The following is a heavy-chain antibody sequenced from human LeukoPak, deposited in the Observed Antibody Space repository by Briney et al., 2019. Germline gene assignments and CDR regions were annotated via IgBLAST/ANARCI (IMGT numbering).Heavy chain of an antibody. V-gene: IGHV4-59*12. Sequence: PSETLSLTCTVSGGSISSYYWSWIREPPGKGLEWIGEIYHSGSTNYNPSLKSRVTISVDKSKNQFSLKLSTVTAADTAVYYCGRSRDGPGDAFDIWGQGTMVTVSS. CDR2: IYHSGST. CDR3: GRSRDGPGDAFDI. CDR1: GGSISSYY. D-gene: IGHD5-24*01. J-gene: IGHJ3*02.